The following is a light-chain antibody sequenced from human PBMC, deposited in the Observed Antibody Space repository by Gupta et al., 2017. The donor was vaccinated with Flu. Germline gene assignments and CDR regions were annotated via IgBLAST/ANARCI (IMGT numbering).Light chain of an antibody. J-gene: IGLJ3*02. CDR2: NNN. V-gene: IGLV1-44*01. CDR1: SSNIGSNA. CDR3: AAWDDSLKVWM. Sequence: QSVLTQTPSASGTPGQRVTISCSGSSSNIGSNAVNWYQQLPGTAPKLLIYNNNQWPSGVPDRFSGSKSGTSASLAISGLQSEDEADYYCAAWDDSLKVWMFGGGTKLTAL.